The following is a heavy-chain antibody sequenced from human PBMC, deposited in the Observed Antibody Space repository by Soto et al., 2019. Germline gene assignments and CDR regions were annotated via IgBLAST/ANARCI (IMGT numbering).Heavy chain of an antibody. CDR3: ARDRYYDFWSGYYSYYYYGMDV. D-gene: IGHD3-3*01. CDR1: GYTFTSYG. CDR2: IGAYNGNT. Sequence: ASVKVSCKASGYTFTSYGISWVRQAPGQGLEWMGWIGAYNGNTNYAQKLQGRVTMTTDTSTSTAYMELRSLRSDDTAVYYCARDRYYDFWSGYYSYYYYGMDVWGQGTTVTVSS. V-gene: IGHV1-18*04. J-gene: IGHJ6*02.